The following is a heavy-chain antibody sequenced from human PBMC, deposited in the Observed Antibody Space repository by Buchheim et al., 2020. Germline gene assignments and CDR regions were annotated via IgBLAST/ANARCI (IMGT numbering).Heavy chain of an antibody. V-gene: IGHV3-30-3*02. D-gene: IGHD6-13*01. CDR1: GFTFSSYA. CDR3: AKRSSGIAAAYFDY. J-gene: IGHJ4*02. Sequence: VQLVESGGGLVQPGGSLRLSCAVSGFTFSSYAMHWVRQAPGKGLEWVAVISYDGSNKYYADSVKGRFTISRDNSKNTLYLPMNSLRAEDTAIYYCAKRSSGIAAAYFDYWGQGTL. CDR2: ISYDGSNK.